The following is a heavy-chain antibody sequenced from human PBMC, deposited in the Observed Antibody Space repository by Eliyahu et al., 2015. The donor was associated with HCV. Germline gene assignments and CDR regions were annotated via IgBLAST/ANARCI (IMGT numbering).Heavy chain of an antibody. CDR3: AKDRGYTNGPGYYGMDV. D-gene: IGHD5-18*01. CDR2: ISGSGGST. V-gene: IGHV3-23*01. Sequence: EVQLLXSGGGLAQPGGSLTLSCAASGFSFXXYSMNWVRQAPGKGLEWVSGISGSGGSTHYADSVKGRFTLSRDNSKNTLFLQMNGLRAEDTAVYYCAKDRGYTNGPGYYGMDVWGQGTTVTVS. J-gene: IGHJ6*02. CDR1: GFSFXXYS.